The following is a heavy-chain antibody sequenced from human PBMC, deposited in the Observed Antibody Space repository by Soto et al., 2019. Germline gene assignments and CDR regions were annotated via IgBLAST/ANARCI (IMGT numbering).Heavy chain of an antibody. CDR2: IYWDDDR. J-gene: IGHJ4*02. CDR3: ARRKWDTNGIFDA. Sequence: QITLKESGPALVKPTQTLTLTCTFSGFLFSTSGEGVAWIRQPPGKALEWLAVIYWDDDRRYSPSLKSKLTITRDTSKNQVVLTMTNMDPVDTATYYCARRKWDTNGIFDAWGQGALVTVSS. V-gene: IGHV2-5*02. D-gene: IGHD1-26*01. CDR1: GFLFSTSGEG.